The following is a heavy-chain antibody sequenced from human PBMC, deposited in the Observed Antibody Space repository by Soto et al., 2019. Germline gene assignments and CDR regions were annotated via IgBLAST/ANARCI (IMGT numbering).Heavy chain of an antibody. J-gene: IGHJ4*02. CDR2: FYDSGST. V-gene: IGHV4-59*08. CDR3: ARLAYDSGSPPDSFDH. D-gene: IGHD3-10*01. CDR1: GGSVSTYF. Sequence: QVQLQESGPGLVKPSETLSLTCSVSGGSVSTYFWGWIRQPPGKGLEWIGYFYDSGSTNYNPSLKSRVTISVDTSKNQFSLKLNSVTAADTAFYYCARLAYDSGSPPDSFDHWGQGTLVTVSS.